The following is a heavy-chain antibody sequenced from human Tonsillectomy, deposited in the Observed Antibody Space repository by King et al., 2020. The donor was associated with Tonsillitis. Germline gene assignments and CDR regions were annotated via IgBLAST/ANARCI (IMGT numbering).Heavy chain of an antibody. CDR2: INSGGST. D-gene: IGHD6-13*01. V-gene: IGHV3-66*01. Sequence: VQLVESGGGLVQPGGSLRLSCAASGFTVSSKYMSWVRQAPGKGLEWVSVINSGGSTYYADSLKGTFTISRDNSKNTLYLQMNSLRAEDTAVYYCASDPAAXGXLDYWXXGTXVTVSS. CDR3: ASDPAAXGXLDY. J-gene: IGHJ4*02. CDR1: GFTVSSKY.